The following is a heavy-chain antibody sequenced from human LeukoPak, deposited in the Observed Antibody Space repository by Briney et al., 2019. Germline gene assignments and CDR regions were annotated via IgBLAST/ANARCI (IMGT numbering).Heavy chain of an antibody. Sequence: GGSLRLSCAASGFTFSSYEINWVRQAPGKGLEWVSYISSSGYTIYYADSVKGRFTISRDNAKNSLYLQMNSLRAEDTAVYYCAELGITMIGGVWGKGTTVTISS. D-gene: IGHD3-10*02. V-gene: IGHV3-48*03. CDR1: GFTFSSYE. CDR3: AELGITMIGGV. CDR2: ISSSGYTI. J-gene: IGHJ6*04.